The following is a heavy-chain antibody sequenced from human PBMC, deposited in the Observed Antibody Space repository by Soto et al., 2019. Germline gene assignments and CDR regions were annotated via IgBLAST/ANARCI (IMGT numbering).Heavy chain of an antibody. Sequence: EVQLVESGGGLVQPGRSLRLSCGASGFTFNDHAMHWVRQAPGKGLEWVSGISWNSGSVGYADSVKGRFTISRDNAKNSVYPQMGRLRAEETALDLCSKGSGGGVGLFDYWGQGTLVTVSS. CDR1: GFTFNDHA. J-gene: IGHJ4*02. V-gene: IGHV3-9*01. D-gene: IGHD3-16*01. CDR3: SKGSGGGVGLFDY. CDR2: ISWNSGSV.